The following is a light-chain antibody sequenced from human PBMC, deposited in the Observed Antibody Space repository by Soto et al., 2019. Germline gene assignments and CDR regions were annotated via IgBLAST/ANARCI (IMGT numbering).Light chain of an antibody. CDR3: QDYYSSWT. J-gene: IGKJ1*01. CDR1: QNNKNY. Sequence: DSVMTQSPGSLAVSLGERATINCKSSQNNKNYLAWYQQKTGQPPKLLIDWASTRASGVPDRFSGSGSGTDFTLTISSLQAEDVGIYYCQDYYSSWTFGQGTKVDI. V-gene: IGKV4-1*01. CDR2: WAS.